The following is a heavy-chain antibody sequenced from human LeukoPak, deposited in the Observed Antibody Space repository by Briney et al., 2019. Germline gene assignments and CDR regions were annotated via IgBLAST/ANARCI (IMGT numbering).Heavy chain of an antibody. Sequence: GGSLRLSCGASGFTFSSYSMNWVRQAPGKGLEWVSSISSSSSYIYYADSVKGRFTISRDNAKNSLYLQMNSLRAEDTAVYYCARATQPFGVVYSAGYYYYMDFWGKGTTVTVSS. V-gene: IGHV3-21*01. CDR3: ARATQPFGVVYSAGYYYYMDF. J-gene: IGHJ6*03. CDR1: GFTFSSYS. D-gene: IGHD3-3*01. CDR2: ISSSSSYI.